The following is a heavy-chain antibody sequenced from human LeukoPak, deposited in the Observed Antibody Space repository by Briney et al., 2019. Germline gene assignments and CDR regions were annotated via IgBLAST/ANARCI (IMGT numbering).Heavy chain of an antibody. V-gene: IGHV3-30*02. Sequence: PGGSLRLSCAASGFTFSSYGMHWVRQAPGKGLEWVAFIRYDGGNKYYADSVKGRFTISRDNSKNTLYLQMNSLRAEDTAVYYCAKDGEQWLAHYFDYWGQGTLVTVSS. CDR3: AKDGEQWLAHYFDY. CDR2: IRYDGGNK. CDR1: GFTFSSYG. J-gene: IGHJ4*02. D-gene: IGHD6-19*01.